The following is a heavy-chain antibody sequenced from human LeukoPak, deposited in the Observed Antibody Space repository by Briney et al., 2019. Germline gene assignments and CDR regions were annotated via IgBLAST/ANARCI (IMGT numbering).Heavy chain of an antibody. CDR3: ARFYYFDASGWFDP. V-gene: IGHV4-59*01. J-gene: IGHJ5*02. D-gene: IGHD3-22*01. CDR2: IYYSGST. Sequence: SETLSLTCTVSGDSISSYYWSWIRQPPGKGLEWIGYIYYSGSTTYNPSLRSRVTISVDTSKNQFPLKLSSVTAADTAMYYCARFYYFDASGWFDPWGQGTPVTVSS. CDR1: GDSISSYY.